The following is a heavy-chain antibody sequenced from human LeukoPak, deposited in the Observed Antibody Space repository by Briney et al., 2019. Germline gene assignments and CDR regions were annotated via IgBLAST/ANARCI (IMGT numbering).Heavy chain of an antibody. D-gene: IGHD3-16*02. V-gene: IGHV1-18*04. J-gene: IGHJ4*02. Sequence: ASVKVSCKASGYTFTSYGISWVRQAPGQGLEWMGWISAYNGNTNYAQKLQGRVTMTTDSSTSTAYMKLRSLRSDDTAVYYCARDRRYDYVWESYRPGWDYWGQGTLVTVSS. CDR1: GYTFTSYG. CDR3: ARDRRYDYVWESYRPGWDY. CDR2: ISAYNGNT.